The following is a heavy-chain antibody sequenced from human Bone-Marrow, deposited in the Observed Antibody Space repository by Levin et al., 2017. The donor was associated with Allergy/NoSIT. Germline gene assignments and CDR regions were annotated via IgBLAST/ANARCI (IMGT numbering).Heavy chain of an antibody. Sequence: GGSLRLSCAASGFTFSSYGMHWVRQAPGKGLEWVAVISYDGSNKYYADSVKGRFTISRDNSKNTLYLQMNSLRAEDTAVYYCATPPPEQWLVLTADYYFDYWGQGTLVTVSS. CDR2: ISYDGSNK. J-gene: IGHJ4*02. CDR3: ATPPPEQWLVLTADYYFDY. CDR1: GFTFSSYG. D-gene: IGHD6-19*01. V-gene: IGHV3-30*03.